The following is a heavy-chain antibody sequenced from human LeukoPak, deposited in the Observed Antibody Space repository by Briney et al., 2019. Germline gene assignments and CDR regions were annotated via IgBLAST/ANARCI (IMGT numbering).Heavy chain of an antibody. D-gene: IGHD1-14*01. J-gene: IGHJ4*02. CDR2: IYTTGST. Sequence: SETLSLTCTFSDDSISSYYWSWIRQPAGKGLEWIGRIYTTGSTDYNPSLKSRVTMSVDTSKNNFSLKLRSVTAADTAVYYCVRHFAPFRLGPHFDYWGQGSLVTVSS. V-gene: IGHV4-4*07. CDR3: VRHFAPFRLGPHFDY. CDR1: DDSISSYY.